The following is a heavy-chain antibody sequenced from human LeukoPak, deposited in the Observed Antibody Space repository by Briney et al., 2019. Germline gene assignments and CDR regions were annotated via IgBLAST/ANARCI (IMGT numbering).Heavy chain of an antibody. D-gene: IGHD1-14*01. CDR3: ARDRRTARAAGSWFDP. J-gene: IGHJ5*02. V-gene: IGHV1-18*01. Sequence: ASVKVSCKASGGTFSSYAISWVRQAPGQGLEWMGWISAYNGNTNYAQKLQGRVTMTTDTSTSTAYMELRSLRSDDTAAYYCARDRRTARAAGSWFDPWGQGTLVTVSS. CDR2: ISAYNGNT. CDR1: GGTFSSYA.